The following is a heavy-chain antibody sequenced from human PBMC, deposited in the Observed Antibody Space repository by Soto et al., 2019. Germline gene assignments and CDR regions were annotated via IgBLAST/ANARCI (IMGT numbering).Heavy chain of an antibody. J-gene: IGHJ6*02. D-gene: IGHD5-12*01. CDR2: IIPILGIA. CDR3: ARGRDGYNYYYYGMDV. CDR1: GGTFSSYT. Sequence: QVQLVQSGAEVKKPGSSVKVSCKASGGTFSSYTISWVRQAPGQGLEWMGRIIPILGIANYAQKFQGRVTITADKSTSTASMELSSLRSEDTAVYYCARGRDGYNYYYYGMDVWGQGTTVTVSS. V-gene: IGHV1-69*02.